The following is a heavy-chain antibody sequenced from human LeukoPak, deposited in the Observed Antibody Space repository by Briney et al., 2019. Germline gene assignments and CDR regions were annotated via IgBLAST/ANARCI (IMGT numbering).Heavy chain of an antibody. CDR3: ARREGRSVSPFFFDS. V-gene: IGHV1-18*01. D-gene: IGHD5/OR15-5a*01. Sequence: GASVKVSCKASGYSFTKYGLNWVRQAPGQGLQWMGWISCYNGHTHYAQNFQGRVTMTTDTSTNTAYMELRGLRSDDTAIYYCARREGRSVSPFFFDSWGQGTLVTVSS. CDR2: ISCYNGHT. CDR1: GYSFTKYG. J-gene: IGHJ4*02.